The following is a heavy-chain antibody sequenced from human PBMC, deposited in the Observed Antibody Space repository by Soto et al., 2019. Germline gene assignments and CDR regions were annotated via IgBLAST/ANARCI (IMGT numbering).Heavy chain of an antibody. J-gene: IGHJ6*02. CDR2: INSYIGVT. V-gene: IGHV1-18*01. Sequence: ASVKVSCKASGYTLSNNYGISWVRQAPGQGLEWMGWINSYIGVTNNAQKFQGRVTITADESTSTAYMELSSLRSEDTAVYYCARDYYDSSGYYNYYYGMDVWGQGTTVTVSS. CDR1: GYTLSNNYG. D-gene: IGHD3-22*01. CDR3: ARDYYDSSGYYNYYYGMDV.